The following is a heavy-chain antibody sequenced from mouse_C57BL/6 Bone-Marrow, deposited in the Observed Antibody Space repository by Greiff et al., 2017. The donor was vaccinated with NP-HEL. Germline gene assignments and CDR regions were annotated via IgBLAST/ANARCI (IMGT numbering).Heavy chain of an antibody. J-gene: IGHJ1*03. D-gene: IGHD2-5*01. CDR2: INPNNGGT. CDR1: GYTFTDYY. CDR3: AREGYSNLSYWYFDV. Sequence: EVQLQQSGPELVKPGASVKISCKASGYTFTDYYMNWVKQSHGKSLEWIGDINPNNGGTSYNQKFKGKATLTVDKSSSTAYMELRSLTSEDSAVYYCAREGYSNLSYWYFDVWGTGTTVTVSS. V-gene: IGHV1-26*01.